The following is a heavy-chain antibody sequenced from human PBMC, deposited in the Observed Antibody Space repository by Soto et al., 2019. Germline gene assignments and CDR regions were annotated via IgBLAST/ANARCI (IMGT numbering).Heavy chain of an antibody. CDR3: ARIDYYDSSGYYTEFDY. V-gene: IGHV1-18*04. D-gene: IGHD3-22*01. CDR1: GYTFTGYY. CDR2: ISAYNGNT. Sequence: ASVKVSCKASGYTFTGYYMHWVRQAPGQGLEWMGWISAYNGNTNYAQKLQGRVTMTTDTSTSTAYMELRSLRSDDTAVYYCARIDYYDSSGYYTEFDYWGQGTLVTVSS. J-gene: IGHJ4*02.